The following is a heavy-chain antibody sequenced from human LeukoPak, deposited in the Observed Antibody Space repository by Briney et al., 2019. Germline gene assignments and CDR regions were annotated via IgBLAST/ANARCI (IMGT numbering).Heavy chain of an antibody. CDR2: IYSGGST. CDR3: ARVFSSGWYMGY. J-gene: IGHJ4*02. V-gene: IGHV3-53*04. Sequence: GGSLRLSCAASGFTFSSYSMNWVRQAPGKGLEWVSVIYSGGSTYYADSVKGQFTISRHNSKNTLYLQMNSLRAEDTAVYYCARVFSSGWYMGYWGQGTLVTVSS. CDR1: GFTFSSYS. D-gene: IGHD6-19*01.